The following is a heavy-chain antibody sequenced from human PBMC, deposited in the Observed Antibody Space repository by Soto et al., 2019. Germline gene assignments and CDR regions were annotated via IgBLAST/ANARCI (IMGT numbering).Heavy chain of an antibody. V-gene: IGHV3-23*01. J-gene: IGHJ4*02. CDR2: ISGSGGST. CDR3: AKYFEWDFWSGYSR. Sequence: EVQLLESGGGLVQPGGSLRLSCAASGFTFSSYAMSWVRQAPGKGLEWVSAISGSGGSTYYADSVKGRFTISRDNSKNTLYLQMNSLRAVDTAVYYCAKYFEWDFWSGYSRWGQGTLVTVSS. D-gene: IGHD3-3*01. CDR1: GFTFSSYA.